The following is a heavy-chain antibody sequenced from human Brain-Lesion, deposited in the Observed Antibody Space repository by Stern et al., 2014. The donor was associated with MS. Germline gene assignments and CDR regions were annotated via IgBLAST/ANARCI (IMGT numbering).Heavy chain of an antibody. J-gene: IGHJ3*02. CDR1: GGSIGSGGHS. Sequence: QVQLQESGSGLVKPSQTLSLTCVVSGGSIGSGGHSWSWIRQPPGQGLEWVGYISHSGSTFYNPSLESRVTISIDRSKNQFSLKLISVTAADAAVYYCARTSVVTPSDDVFDIWGQGTMVTVSS. D-gene: IGHD4-23*01. CDR3: ARTSVVTPSDDVFDI. V-gene: IGHV4-30-2*01. CDR2: ISHSGST.